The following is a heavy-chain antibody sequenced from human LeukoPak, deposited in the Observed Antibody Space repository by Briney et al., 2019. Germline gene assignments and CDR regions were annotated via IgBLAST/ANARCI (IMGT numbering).Heavy chain of an antibody. CDR1: GGSISSSSYY. CDR3: ARLNLYYYMDV. Sequence: SETLSLTCTVSGGSISSSSYYWGWIRQPPGKGLEWIGSIYYSGSTYYNPSLKSRVTISVDTSKNQFSLKLSSVTAADTAVYYCARLNLYYYMDVWGKGTTVTVSS. J-gene: IGHJ6*03. V-gene: IGHV4-39*07. CDR2: IYYSGST.